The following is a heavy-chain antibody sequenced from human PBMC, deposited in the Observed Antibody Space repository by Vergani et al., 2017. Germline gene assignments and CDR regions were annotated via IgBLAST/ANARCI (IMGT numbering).Heavy chain of an antibody. V-gene: IGHV4-59*02. CDR2: VSFRGDT. Sequence: QVKLQESGPGLVKPSETLSLTCTVSGASVNSYYWSWIRQPPGKGLEWMGYVSFRGDTLYDPSVKGRMTISLNTSSNQFSLYLTSVTAADTAVYYCARSRIYYGAASPDCWGQGTLVTVSS. D-gene: IGHD3-10*01. J-gene: IGHJ4*02. CDR3: ARSRIYYGAASPDC. CDR1: GASVNSYY.